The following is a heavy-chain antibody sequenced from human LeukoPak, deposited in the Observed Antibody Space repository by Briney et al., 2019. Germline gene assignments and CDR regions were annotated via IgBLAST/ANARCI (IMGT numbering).Heavy chain of an antibody. D-gene: IGHD4-17*01. J-gene: IGHJ5*02. CDR1: GGSISSYY. V-gene: IGHV4-59*01. Sequence: PSETLSLTCSVSGGSISSYYWSWIRQPPGKGLEWIGYIYYSGSTNYNPSLKSRVTISVDTSKNQFSLKVRSVTAVDTAVYYCATLQGDDYGDYVWFDPWGQGTLVTVSS. CDR3: ATLQGDDYGDYVWFDP. CDR2: IYYSGST.